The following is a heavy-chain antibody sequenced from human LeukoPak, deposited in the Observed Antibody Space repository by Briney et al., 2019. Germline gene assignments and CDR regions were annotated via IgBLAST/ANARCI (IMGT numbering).Heavy chain of an antibody. Sequence: PGWSLTLSCAASVFSVSSTNMGWVRQAPWKGLEWVSYISTRDKTALYAESVKGRFTISRDNAKNSLHLQMNSLRDEDTAVYYCARDRGYYYDQFDAWGQGTLVTVPS. CDR3: ARDRGYYYDQFDA. J-gene: IGHJ5*02. CDR2: ISTRDKTA. CDR1: VFSVSSTN. D-gene: IGHD3-22*01. V-gene: IGHV3-48*02.